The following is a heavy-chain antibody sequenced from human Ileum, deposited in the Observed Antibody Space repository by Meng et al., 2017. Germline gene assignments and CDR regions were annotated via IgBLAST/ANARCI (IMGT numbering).Heavy chain of an antibody. V-gene: IGHV4-31*03. CDR2: IYYSGTT. CDR3: AREPPAAAGTGADY. CDR1: GGSISSGGYY. J-gene: IGHJ4*02. Sequence: HVQLQESGPGLVKPSQTLSLTCTVSGGSISSGGYYWSWIRQHPGKGLEWIGYIYYSGTTYYNPSLKSRVTISVDTSKNQFSLKLSSVTAADTAVYYCAREPPAAAGTGADYWGQGTLVTVSS. D-gene: IGHD6-13*01.